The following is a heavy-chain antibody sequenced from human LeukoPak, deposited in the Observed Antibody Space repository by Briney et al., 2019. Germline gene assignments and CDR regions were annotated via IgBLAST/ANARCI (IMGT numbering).Heavy chain of an antibody. D-gene: IGHD5-24*01. V-gene: IGHV1-18*01. J-gene: IGHJ4*02. CDR2: ISAYNGNT. Sequence: GASVKVSCKASGYTFTSYGISWVRQAPGQGLEWMGWISAYNGNTNYAQKLQGRVTITTDESTSTAYMELSSLRSEDTAVYYCARLGVMAGELYFDYWGQGTLVTVSS. CDR1: GYTFTSYG. CDR3: ARLGVMAGELYFDY.